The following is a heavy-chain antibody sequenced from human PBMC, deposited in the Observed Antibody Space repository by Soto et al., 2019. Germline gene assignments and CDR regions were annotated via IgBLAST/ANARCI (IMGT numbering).Heavy chain of an antibody. J-gene: IGHJ4*02. V-gene: IGHV4-30-2*01. CDR3: ARYGSGSYYPTTFDY. D-gene: IGHD3-10*01. CDR2: ISHSGST. CDR1: GGSISSGGYS. Sequence: SETLSLTCAVSGGSISSGGYSWSWIRQPPGKGLEWIGYISHSGSTYYNPSLKSRVTISLDRSKNQFSLKLSSVTAADTAVYYCARYGSGSYYPTTFDYWGQGTLVTVSS.